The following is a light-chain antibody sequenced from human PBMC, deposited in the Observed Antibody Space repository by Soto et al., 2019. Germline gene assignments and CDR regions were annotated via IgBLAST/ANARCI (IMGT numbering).Light chain of an antibody. CDR1: SSNIGSKT. J-gene: IGLJ1*01. Sequence: QSVLTQPPSASGTPGQRVTISCSGSSSNIGSKTVNWYQQLPGTAPKLLIYSNNQRPSGVPDRFAGSKSGTSASLAISGLQSEDEADYSCAAWDDSRDVFGTGTKLTVL. V-gene: IGLV1-44*01. CDR3: AAWDDSRDV. CDR2: SNN.